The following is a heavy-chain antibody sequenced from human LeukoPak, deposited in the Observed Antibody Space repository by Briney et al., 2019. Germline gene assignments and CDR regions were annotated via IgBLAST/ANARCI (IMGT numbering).Heavy chain of an antibody. CDR3: ARAPLYCSSTSCYRIFDY. V-gene: IGHV4-31*03. CDR2: IYYSGST. J-gene: IGHJ4*02. Sequence: SETLSLTCTVSGGSISSGGYYWSWIRQHPGKGLEWIGYIYYSGSTYYNPSLKSRVTTSVDTSKNQFSLKLSSVTAADTAVYYCARAPLYCSSTSCYRIFDYWGQGTLVTVSS. D-gene: IGHD2-2*02. CDR1: GGSISSGGYY.